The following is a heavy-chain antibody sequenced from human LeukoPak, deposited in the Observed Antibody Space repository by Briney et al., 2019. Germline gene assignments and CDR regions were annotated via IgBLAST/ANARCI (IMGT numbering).Heavy chain of an antibody. CDR1: GFTFSSYA. CDR2: ISYDGSNK. J-gene: IGHJ4*02. V-gene: IGHV3-30*01. D-gene: IGHD6-13*01. Sequence: GGSLRLSCAASGFTFSSYAMHWVRQAPGKGLEWVAVISYDGSNKYYADSVKGRFTISRDNSKNTLYLQMNSLRAEDTAVYYCARGTYSSSWYPLDYWGQGTLVTVSS. CDR3: ARGTYSSSWYPLDY.